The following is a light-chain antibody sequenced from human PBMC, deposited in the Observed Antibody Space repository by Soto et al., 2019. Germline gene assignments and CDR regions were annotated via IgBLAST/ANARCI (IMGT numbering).Light chain of an antibody. V-gene: IGKV1-5*01. CDR2: DVS. CDR1: QSISSW. Sequence: DIQMTQSPSTLSASVGDRVTITCRASQSISSWLAWYQQKPGKAPKLLIYDVSSLESGVPSRFSGRGSGTEFTLTISSLQPDDFATYYCQQYNSYSYTFGQGTKVDIK. J-gene: IGKJ2*01. CDR3: QQYNSYSYT.